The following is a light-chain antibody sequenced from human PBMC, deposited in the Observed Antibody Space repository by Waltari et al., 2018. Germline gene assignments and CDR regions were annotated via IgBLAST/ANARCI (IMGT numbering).Light chain of an antibody. CDR1: QRISSY. CDR3: QQTYRTPRT. J-gene: IGKJ1*01. Sequence: DIQMTQSLSPLPASVVDTVTISCRASQRISSYVNWYQQQPGKAPRLLIYGAVSLQSGVPARFSGSGAGTDFTLTSSSLQPEDFATYYCQQTYRTPRTFGQGTKVDI. CDR2: GAV. V-gene: IGKV1-39*01.